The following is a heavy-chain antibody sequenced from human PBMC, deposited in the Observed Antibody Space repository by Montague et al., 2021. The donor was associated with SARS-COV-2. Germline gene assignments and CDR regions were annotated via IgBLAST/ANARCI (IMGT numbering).Heavy chain of an antibody. CDR1: GFSVNNNY. V-gene: IGHV3-53*01. CDR3: ARDLGESRDY. D-gene: IGHD3-16*01. Sequence: SLRLSCAASGFSVNNNYMSWVRQPPGKGLDWVSLIYSGGRKYYADSVKGRFAISRDSSNNTLYLHMNYLRAEDTAVYYCARDLGESRDYWGQGTLVTVSS. J-gene: IGHJ4*02. CDR2: IYSGGRK.